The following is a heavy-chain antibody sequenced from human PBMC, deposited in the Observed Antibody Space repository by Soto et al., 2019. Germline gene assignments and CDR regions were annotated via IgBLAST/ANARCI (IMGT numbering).Heavy chain of an antibody. J-gene: IGHJ4*02. V-gene: IGHV3-23*01. D-gene: IGHD3-22*01. CDR1: GFTFSSDA. Sequence: GGSLSLSCAASGFTFSSDAMSWVRQAPGKGLEWVSAISGSGGSTYYADSVKGRFTISRDNSKNTLYLQMNSLRAEDTAVYYCAKVPYDSSGYYLLGFDYWGQGTLVTVSS. CDR2: ISGSGGST. CDR3: AKVPYDSSGYYLLGFDY.